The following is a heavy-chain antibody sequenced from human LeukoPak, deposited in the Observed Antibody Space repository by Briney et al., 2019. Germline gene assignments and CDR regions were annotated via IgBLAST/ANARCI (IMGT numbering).Heavy chain of an antibody. CDR2: IYPGDSDT. V-gene: IGHV5-51*01. CDR3: ARRRYYDSSGHFDY. CDR1: GYRFTSYW. D-gene: IGHD3-22*01. Sequence: GESLQISCKGSGYRFTSYWVGWVRQMPGKGLEWMGIIYPGDSDTRYSPSFQGQVTISADKSISTAYLQWSSLKASDTAMYYCARRRYYDSSGHFDYWGQGTLVTVSS. J-gene: IGHJ4*02.